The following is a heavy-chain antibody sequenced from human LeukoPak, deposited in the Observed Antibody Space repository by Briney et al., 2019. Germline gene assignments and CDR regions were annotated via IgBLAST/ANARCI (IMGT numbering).Heavy chain of an antibody. J-gene: IGHJ6*02. CDR1: GYTFAGSY. V-gene: IGHV1-2*02. D-gene: IGHD6-19*01. Sequence: ASVKVSCKASGYTFAGSYMHWVRQAPGQGLEWMGWINPNSGGTNYAQKFQGRVTMTRDTSISTAYMELSRLRSDDTAVYYCARAVAGTFYYYYGMDVWGQGTTVTVSS. CDR3: ARAVAGTFYYYYGMDV. CDR2: INPNSGGT.